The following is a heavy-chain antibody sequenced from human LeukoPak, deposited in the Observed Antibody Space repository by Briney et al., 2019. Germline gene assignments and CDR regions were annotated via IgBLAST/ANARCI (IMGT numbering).Heavy chain of an antibody. Sequence: PGGSLRLSCAASGFTFSGYAMHWVRQAPGKGLEWVAVISYDGSNKDSADSVKGRFTISRDNSKNTLYLQMNSLRIEDTAVYYCATYGSGIGYWGQGTLVTVSS. CDR2: ISYDGSNK. J-gene: IGHJ4*02. D-gene: IGHD3-10*01. CDR1: GFTFSGYA. CDR3: ATYGSGIGY. V-gene: IGHV3-30-3*01.